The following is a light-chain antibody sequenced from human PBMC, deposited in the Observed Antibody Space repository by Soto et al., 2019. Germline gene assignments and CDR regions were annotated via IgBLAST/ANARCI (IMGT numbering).Light chain of an antibody. CDR2: AAS. CDR3: QKYNSASWT. V-gene: IGKV1-27*01. Sequence: DIQMTQSPSSLSASVGDRITITCRASQGISNYLAWYQQKPGKVPKLLIYAASTLQSGVPSRFSGSGSETDFTLTSSSLQPEDVAIYYCQKYNSASWTFGQGTKVEIK. CDR1: QGISNY. J-gene: IGKJ1*01.